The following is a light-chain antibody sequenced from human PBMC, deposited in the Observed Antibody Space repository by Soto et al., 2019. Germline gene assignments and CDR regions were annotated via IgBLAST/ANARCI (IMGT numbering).Light chain of an antibody. CDR2: GAS. J-gene: IGKJ1*01. CDR3: LQYNNWPPWT. Sequence: EIVMTQSPATLSVSPGESATLSCRASLSVGVNLAWYQQKPGQAPRLLIFGASVRATGVPARFRGSGSGTEVTLTLSSLQSEDSAVYYCLQYNNWPPWTFGQGTKVEIK. CDR1: LSVGVN. V-gene: IGKV3-15*01.